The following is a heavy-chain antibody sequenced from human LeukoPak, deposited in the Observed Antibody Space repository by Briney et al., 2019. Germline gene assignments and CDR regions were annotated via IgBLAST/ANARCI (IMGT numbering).Heavy chain of an antibody. J-gene: IGHJ4*02. Sequence: SETLSLTCTVSGGSISSSSYYWGWIRQPPGKGPEWIGSIYYSGSTYYNPSLKSRVTISVDTSKNQFSLKLSSVTAADTAVYYCARHPSRYCSSTSCYNKNYFDYWGQGTLVTVSS. D-gene: IGHD2-2*02. CDR3: ARHPSRYCSSTSCYNKNYFDY. CDR1: GGSISSSSYY. V-gene: IGHV4-39*01. CDR2: IYYSGST.